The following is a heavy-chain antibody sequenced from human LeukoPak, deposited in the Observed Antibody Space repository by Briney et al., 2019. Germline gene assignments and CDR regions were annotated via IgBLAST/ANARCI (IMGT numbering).Heavy chain of an antibody. D-gene: IGHD6-6*01. J-gene: IGHJ5*02. CDR3: ASSGSVAARRHNWFDP. V-gene: IGHV4-34*01. Sequence: PSETLSLTCAVYGGSFSGYYWSWIRQPPGKGLEWIGEINHSGSTNYNPSLKSRVTISVDTSKNQFSLKLSSVTAADTAVYYCASSGSVAARRHNWFDPWGQGTLVTVSS. CDR1: GGSFSGYY. CDR2: INHSGST.